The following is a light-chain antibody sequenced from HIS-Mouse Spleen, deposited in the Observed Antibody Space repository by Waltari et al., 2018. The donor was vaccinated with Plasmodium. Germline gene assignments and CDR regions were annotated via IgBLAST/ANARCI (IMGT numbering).Light chain of an antibody. Sequence: QSALTQPASVSGSPGPSITISCTGTSSHVGRYNLVSWYQQHPGKAPKLMIYEGSKRPSGVSNRFSGSKSGNTASLTISGLQAEDEADYYCCSYAGSSTFVVFGGGTKLTVL. V-gene: IGLV2-23*03. CDR1: SSHVGRYNL. CDR2: EGS. CDR3: CSYAGSSTFVV. J-gene: IGLJ2*01.